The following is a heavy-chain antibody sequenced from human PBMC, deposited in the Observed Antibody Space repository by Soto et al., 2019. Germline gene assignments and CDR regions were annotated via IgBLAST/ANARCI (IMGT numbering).Heavy chain of an antibody. CDR2: INYRGTT. Sequence: SETLSLTCSVSGGSFSSDSFIWSWVRQFPGKGLEWIGYINYRGTTYYNPSLRSRITMSVDTSKNQFSLNLSSVTAADTAVYYCARDHKWDGMDVWGQGTTVTVSS. CDR3: ARDHKWDGMDV. D-gene: IGHD1-26*01. J-gene: IGHJ6*02. V-gene: IGHV4-31*03. CDR1: GGSFSSDSFI.